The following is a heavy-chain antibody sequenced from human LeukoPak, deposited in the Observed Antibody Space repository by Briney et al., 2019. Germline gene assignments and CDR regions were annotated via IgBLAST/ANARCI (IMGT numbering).Heavy chain of an antibody. J-gene: IGHJ4*02. CDR2: IKSKTDGGTT. D-gene: IGHD2-2*01. Sequence: GGSLRLSCVASGFTFSNAWMSWVRQAPGKGLEWVGRIKSKTDGGTTDYAAPVKGRFTISRDDSKNTLYLQMNSLRAEDTAVYYCAKDKVPAALGGFDYWGQGTLVTVSS. CDR1: GFTFSNAW. V-gene: IGHV3-15*01. CDR3: AKDKVPAALGGFDY.